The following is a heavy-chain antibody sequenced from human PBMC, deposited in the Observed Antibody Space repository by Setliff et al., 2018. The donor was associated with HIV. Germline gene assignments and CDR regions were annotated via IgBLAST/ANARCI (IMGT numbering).Heavy chain of an antibody. CDR3: ARGSGSYSLRSMDV. J-gene: IGHJ6*03. CDR2: ISAYNGNT. V-gene: IGHV1-18*01. D-gene: IGHD1-26*01. CDR1: GYTFTSYG. Sequence: ASVKVSCKASGYTFTSYGISWVRQAPGQGLEWMGWISAYNGNTNYAQKVQGRVTMTTDTSTSTSYMELRSLRSDDTAVYYCARGSGSYSLRSMDVWGKETTVTVSS.